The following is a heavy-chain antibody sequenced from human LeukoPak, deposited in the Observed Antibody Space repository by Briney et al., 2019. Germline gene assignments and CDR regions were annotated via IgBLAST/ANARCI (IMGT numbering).Heavy chain of an antibody. V-gene: IGHV3-48*01. CDR1: GFTFSSYE. CDR2: ISSSSSTI. CDR3: AREVRYYGSGFLDY. Sequence: PGGSLRLSCAASGFTFSSYEMNWVRQAPGKGLEWVSYISSSSSTIYYADSVKGRFTISRGNAKNSLYLQMNSLRAEDTAVYYCAREVRYYGSGFLDYWGQGTLVTVSS. D-gene: IGHD3-10*01. J-gene: IGHJ4*02.